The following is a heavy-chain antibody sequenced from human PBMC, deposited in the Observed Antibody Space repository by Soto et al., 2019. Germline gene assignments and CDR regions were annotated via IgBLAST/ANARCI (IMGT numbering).Heavy chain of an antibody. D-gene: IGHD6-19*01. Sequence: SSVKVSCKASGGTFRSYAISWVRQAPGKGLEWMGGISPIFGTSNDAQKFQGRVTISADESTSTAYMELSSLRSEDTAVYYCARYELPIPGIAVALGYWGQGTLVTVSS. CDR2: ISPIFGTS. J-gene: IGHJ4*02. V-gene: IGHV1-69*13. CDR1: GGTFRSYA. CDR3: ARYELPIPGIAVALGY.